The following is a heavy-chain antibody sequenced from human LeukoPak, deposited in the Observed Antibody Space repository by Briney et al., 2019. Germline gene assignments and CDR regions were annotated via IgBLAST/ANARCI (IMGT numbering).Heavy chain of an antibody. CDR3: ARGRGGPPFAY. J-gene: IGHJ4*02. V-gene: IGHV3-64*02. CDR1: GFSFRGYG. CDR2: ISADGGTT. Sequence: GGSLRLSCAASGFSFRGYGMHWVRQAPGKGLEYVSAISADGGTTYYADSVKDRFIISRDNSKNTLYLQMGSLRNEDMAVYYCARGRGGPPFAYWGQGALVTVSS.